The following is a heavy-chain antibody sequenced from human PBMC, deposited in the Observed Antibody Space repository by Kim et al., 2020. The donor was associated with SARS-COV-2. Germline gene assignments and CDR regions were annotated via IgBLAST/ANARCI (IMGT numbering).Heavy chain of an antibody. J-gene: IGHJ3*02. Sequence: GGSLRLSCAASGFTFSSYAMSWVRQAPGKGLEGVSVISGSGRFTNYAESVKGRFTISRDNSKNTLYLQMNSLRAEDTALYYCAKNRSAAGTVRDAFDIWGQGTMVTVSP. CDR1: GFTFSSYA. CDR3: AKNRSAAGTVRDAFDI. D-gene: IGHD6-13*01. V-gene: IGHV3-23*01. CDR2: ISGSGRFT.